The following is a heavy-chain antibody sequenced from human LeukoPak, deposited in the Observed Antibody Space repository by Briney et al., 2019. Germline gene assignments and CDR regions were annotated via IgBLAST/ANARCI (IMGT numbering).Heavy chain of an antibody. CDR3: ARSRGDF. J-gene: IGHJ4*02. Sequence: PGGSLRLSCAASGFIFTDYWMNWVRQAPGRGLEWLASGKRDGSATSYADSVKGRFTISRDNAKNSLYLQMNSLRADDTALYYCARSRGDFWGQGTLVTVSS. V-gene: IGHV3-7*01. CDR2: GKRDGSAT. CDR1: GFIFTDYW.